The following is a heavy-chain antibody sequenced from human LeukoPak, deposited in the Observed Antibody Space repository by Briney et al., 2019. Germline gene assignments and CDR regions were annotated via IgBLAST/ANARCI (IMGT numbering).Heavy chain of an antibody. CDR3: ATSYCSGGSCYPQYFQH. CDR1: GFTLSSNY. V-gene: IGHV3-66*02. D-gene: IGHD2-15*01. CDR2: LYSGGNT. J-gene: IGHJ1*01. Sequence: GGSLRLSCAASGFTLSSNYMSWVRQAPGKGLEWVSLLYSGGNTYYSDSANGRFTISRDNSKNTLYLQMNSLRAEDTAVYYCATSYCSGGSCYPQYFQHWGQGTLVTVSS.